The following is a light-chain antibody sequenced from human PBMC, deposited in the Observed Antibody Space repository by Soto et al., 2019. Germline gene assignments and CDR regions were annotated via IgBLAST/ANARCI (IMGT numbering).Light chain of an antibody. CDR3: CSYAGSYTQV. CDR1: SSDVGGYNY. Sequence: QSALTQPRSVSGSPGQSVTISCTGTSSDVGGYNYVSWYQQHPGKAPKLMIYDVSKRPSGVPDRFSGSKSGNTASLTISGLQAEDKADYYCCSYAGSYTQVFGTGTKLTVL. V-gene: IGLV2-11*01. J-gene: IGLJ1*01. CDR2: DVS.